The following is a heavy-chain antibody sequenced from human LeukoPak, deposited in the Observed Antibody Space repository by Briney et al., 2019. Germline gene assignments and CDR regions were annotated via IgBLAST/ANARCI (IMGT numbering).Heavy chain of an antibody. CDR3: ARDSATYYDSSGLNWFDT. J-gene: IGHJ5*02. CDR2: INPNSGGT. D-gene: IGHD3-22*01. Sequence: EASVKVSCKASGYTFSDYYMHWVRQAPGQGLEWMGWINPNSGGTNYVQKFEGRVTMTRDTSISTAYMELSRLRSDDTAVYYCARDSATYYDSSGLNWFDTWGQGTLVTVSS. V-gene: IGHV1-2*02. CDR1: GYTFSDYY.